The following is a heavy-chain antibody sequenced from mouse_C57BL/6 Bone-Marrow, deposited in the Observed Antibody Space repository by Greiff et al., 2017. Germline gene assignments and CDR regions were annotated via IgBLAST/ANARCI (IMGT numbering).Heavy chain of an antibody. CDR3: TAYGYDEG. V-gene: IGHV14-4*01. J-gene: IGHJ3*01. D-gene: IGHD2-2*01. CDR1: GFNIKDDY. CDR2: IDPENGDT. Sequence: VQLQQSGAELVRPGASVKLSCTASGFNIKDDYMHWVKQRPEQGLEWIGWIDPENGDTEYASKFQGKATITADTSSNTAYLQLSSLTSEDTAVYYSTAYGYDEGWGQGTLVTVSA.